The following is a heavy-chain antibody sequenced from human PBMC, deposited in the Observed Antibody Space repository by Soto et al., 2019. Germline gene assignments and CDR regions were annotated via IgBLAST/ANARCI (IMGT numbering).Heavy chain of an antibody. V-gene: IGHV3-21*01. D-gene: IGHD1-20*01. CDR2: ISSSSSYI. Sequence: GGSLSLSCAASGFTFSSYSMNWVRQAPGKGLEWVSSISSSSSYIYYADSVKGRFTISRDNAKNSLYLQMNSLRAEDTAVYYCARANWNILHNWFDPWGQGTLVTVSS. CDR3: ARANWNILHNWFDP. CDR1: GFTFSSYS. J-gene: IGHJ5*02.